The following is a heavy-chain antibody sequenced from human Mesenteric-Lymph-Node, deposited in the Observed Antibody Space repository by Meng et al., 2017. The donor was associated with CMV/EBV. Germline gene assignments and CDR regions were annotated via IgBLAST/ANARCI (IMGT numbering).Heavy chain of an antibody. CDR2: IRSSGSTI. D-gene: IGHD6-13*01. Sequence: GGSLRLSCAASGFTFSAYYMTWIRQAPGKGLEWLSYIRSSGSTIYYADSVKGRFTVSRDNAKSSLYLQMNSLRAEDTAVYYCARGRKQQQPRAGYFDYWGQGTLVTVSS. J-gene: IGHJ4*02. V-gene: IGHV3-11*01. CDR1: GFTFSAYY. CDR3: ARGRKQQQPRAGYFDY.